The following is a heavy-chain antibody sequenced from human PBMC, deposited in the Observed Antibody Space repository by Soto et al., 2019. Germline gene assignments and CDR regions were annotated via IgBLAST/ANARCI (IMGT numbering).Heavy chain of an antibody. J-gene: IGHJ4*02. Sequence: SETLSLTCTVSGGSISSGCYYWSWIRQHPGKGLEWIGYIYYSGSTYYNPSLKSRVTISVDTSKNQFSLKLSSVTAADTAVYYCARGDGRYYGDYFDYWGQGTLVTVSS. D-gene: IGHD1-26*01. V-gene: IGHV4-31*03. CDR2: IYYSGST. CDR1: GGSISSGCYY. CDR3: ARGDGRYYGDYFDY.